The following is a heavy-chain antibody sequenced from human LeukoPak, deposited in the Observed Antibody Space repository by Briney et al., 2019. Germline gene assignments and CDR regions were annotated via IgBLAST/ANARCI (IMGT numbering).Heavy chain of an antibody. J-gene: IGHJ5*02. CDR2: TSVYNGNT. CDR1: GYIFTSYG. V-gene: IGHV1-18*01. Sequence: GASVKVSCKASGYIFTSYGISWVRQAPGQGLGWMGWTSVYNGNTNYPQRLQGRVTMTTDTSTTTAYMELRSLRSDDTAVYYCARDINGYYYDSHGYYPTDLWGQGTLVTVSS. CDR3: ARDINGYYYDSHGYYPTDL. D-gene: IGHD3-22*01.